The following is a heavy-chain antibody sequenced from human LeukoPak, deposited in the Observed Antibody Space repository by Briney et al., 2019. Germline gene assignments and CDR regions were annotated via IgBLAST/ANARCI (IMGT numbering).Heavy chain of an antibody. CDR2: ISAANGNS. CDR1: GYSFSRYA. CDR3: ARGQHATGWYVDL. V-gene: IGHV1-3*01. J-gene: IGHJ2*01. Sequence: GASVKVSCKASGYSFSRYAMHWVRQAPGQRLEWMGWISAANGNSECTQKFQGRVTITRDTSASTDYMELSSLRFEDTAVYFCARGQHATGWYVDLWGRGTLVTVSP. D-gene: IGHD1-1*01.